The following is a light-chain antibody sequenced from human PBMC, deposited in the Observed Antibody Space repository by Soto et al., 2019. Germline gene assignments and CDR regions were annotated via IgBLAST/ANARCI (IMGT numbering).Light chain of an antibody. Sequence: QSVLTQPPSVAGAPGQRVTISCTGSSSNIGAGYDVHWYQQLPGTAPKLLIYANTNRPSGVPDRFSGSKSGTSASLAITGLQPEDEADYYCQSYDSSLSVLYVFGNGTQLTVL. CDR1: SSNIGAGYD. CDR2: ANT. V-gene: IGLV1-40*01. J-gene: IGLJ1*01. CDR3: QSYDSSLSVLYV.